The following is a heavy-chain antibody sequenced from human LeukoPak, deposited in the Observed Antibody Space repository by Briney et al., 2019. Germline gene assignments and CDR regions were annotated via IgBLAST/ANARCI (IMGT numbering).Heavy chain of an antibody. V-gene: IGHV3-23*01. CDR1: GFTFSSYA. CDR3: AKEATGTTSVTSAFDY. Sequence: GGSLRLSCAASGFTFSSYAMSWVRQAPGKGPEWVSAISGSGGNTYYADSLKGRFTISRDNSKNTLFLQMNSLTAEDTAVYYCAKEATGTTSVTSAFDYWGQGILVTVSS. J-gene: IGHJ4*02. CDR2: ISGSGGNT. D-gene: IGHD1-1*01.